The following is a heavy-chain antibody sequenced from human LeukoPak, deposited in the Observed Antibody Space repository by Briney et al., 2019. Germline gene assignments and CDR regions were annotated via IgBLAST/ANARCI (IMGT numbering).Heavy chain of an antibody. V-gene: IGHV4-4*07. CDR3: ARVGYDYGDYLGAFDF. CDR1: GVSINIYC. D-gene: IGHD4-17*01. CDR2: INTSGST. Sequence: SETLSLTCTVSGVSINIYCWSWIRQSAGKGLEWIGRINTSGSTNYNPSLKSRVTMSVDTSKNQFSLKLSSVTAADTAVYYCARVGYDYGDYLGAFDFWGRGTMVSVSS. J-gene: IGHJ3*01.